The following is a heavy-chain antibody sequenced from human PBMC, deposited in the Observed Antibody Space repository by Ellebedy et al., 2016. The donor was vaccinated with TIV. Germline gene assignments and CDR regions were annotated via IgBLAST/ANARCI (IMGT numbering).Heavy chain of an antibody. D-gene: IGHD2-21*02. J-gene: IGHJ4*02. V-gene: IGHV4-39*07. CDR2: VHYSGST. Sequence: SETLSLXXNVSGGSISGSRYYWDWIRQSPGKGLEWIGTVHYSGSTFSNPSLKSRVTISLDTAKNHFSLKLSYVTAADTAVYYCARDRPSPYCGSDCYIDYWGQGTLVTVSS. CDR3: ARDRPSPYCGSDCYIDY. CDR1: GGSISGSRYY.